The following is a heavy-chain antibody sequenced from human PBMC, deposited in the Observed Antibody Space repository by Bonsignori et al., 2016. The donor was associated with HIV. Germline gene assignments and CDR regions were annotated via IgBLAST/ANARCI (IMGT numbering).Heavy chain of an antibody. Sequence: GESLKISCVASGFTFSNYWMSWVRQAPGKGLEWVANIKEDGTEKYHVDSVKGRFTISRDNAKNSVFLQMNTLRPDDTAVYFCARVDYDVPEGIRWGQGTQVTVSS. J-gene: IGHJ4*02. D-gene: IGHD3-16*01. CDR2: IKEDGTEK. CDR3: ARVDYDVPEGIR. CDR1: GFTFSNYW. V-gene: IGHV3-7*03.